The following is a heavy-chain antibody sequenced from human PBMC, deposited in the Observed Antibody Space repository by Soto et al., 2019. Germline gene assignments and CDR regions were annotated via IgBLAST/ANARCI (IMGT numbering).Heavy chain of an antibody. Sequence: PGGSLRLSCEASGFSVSGNYMSWVRQAPGKGLEWVSVIYTGGSTYYADSVKGRFTISRDNSKNTLYLQMNSLRDEDTAVYYCARGPLVRVDYYYGMDVWGQGTTVTVSS. CDR3: ARGPLVRVDYYYGMDV. CDR2: IYTGGST. J-gene: IGHJ6*02. V-gene: IGHV3-53*01. CDR1: GFSVSGNY. D-gene: IGHD6-13*01.